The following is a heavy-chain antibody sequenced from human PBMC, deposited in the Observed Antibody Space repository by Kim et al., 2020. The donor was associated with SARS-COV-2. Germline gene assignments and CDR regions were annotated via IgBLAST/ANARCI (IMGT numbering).Heavy chain of an antibody. CDR3: ARDGTTRNGGYYFDY. V-gene: IGHV1-3*01. Sequence: ASVKVSCKASGYTFTSYAMHWVRQAPGQGLEWMGWINVGYGNTRYLQKFQGRVTITRDTSASTAYMELSGLRSEDTAVYFCARDGTTRNGGYYFDYWGQGGLVSVSS. CDR1: GYTFTSYA. D-gene: IGHD1-1*01. CDR2: INVGYGNT. J-gene: IGHJ4*02.